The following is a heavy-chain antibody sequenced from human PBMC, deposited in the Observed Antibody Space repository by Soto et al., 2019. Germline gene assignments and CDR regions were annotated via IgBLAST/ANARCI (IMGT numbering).Heavy chain of an antibody. CDR2: ILPVSAPP. Sequence: SVKVSCKASGGTLNNYAINWVRQAPGQGLEWMGGILPVSAPPDYAQKFQGRVSITADHSTSTVYMERSRLKSDDTAVYFCATDSNYDVSNSFWGQGTLVTVSS. CDR1: GGTLNNYA. J-gene: IGHJ4*02. CDR3: ATDSNYDVSNSF. D-gene: IGHD3-3*01. V-gene: IGHV1-69*13.